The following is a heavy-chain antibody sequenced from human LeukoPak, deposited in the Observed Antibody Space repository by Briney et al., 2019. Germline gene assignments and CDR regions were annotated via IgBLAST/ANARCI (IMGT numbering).Heavy chain of an antibody. Sequence: PGGSLRLSCAASGFTFSSYAMSWVRQAPGKGLEWDSAISGSGGSTYYADSVKGRFTISRDNSKNTLYLQMSSLRAEDTAVYYCAKDRRGYSSGWDDAFDIWGQGTMVTVSS. D-gene: IGHD6-19*01. CDR1: GFTFSSYA. CDR2: ISGSGGST. V-gene: IGHV3-23*01. J-gene: IGHJ3*02. CDR3: AKDRRGYSSGWDDAFDI.